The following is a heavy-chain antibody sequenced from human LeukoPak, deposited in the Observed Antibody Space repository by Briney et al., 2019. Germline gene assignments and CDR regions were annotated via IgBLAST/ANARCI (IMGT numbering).Heavy chain of an antibody. CDR3: ARDQGGSRFDY. V-gene: IGHV3-33*08. Sequence: GGSLRLSCAASGFTFSSYGMHWVRQAPGKGLEWVAVIWSDGSEKYYVDSVKGRFTISRDNSKNTLYLQMNSLRAEDTAVYYCARDQGGSRFDYWGQGTLVTVSS. CDR2: IWSDGSEK. J-gene: IGHJ4*02. CDR1: GFTFSSYG. D-gene: IGHD1-26*01.